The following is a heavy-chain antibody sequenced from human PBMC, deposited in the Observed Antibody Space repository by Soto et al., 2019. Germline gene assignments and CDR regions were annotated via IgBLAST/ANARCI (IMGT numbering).Heavy chain of an antibody. CDR3: ARDQTTGDWFGA. J-gene: IGHJ5*02. Sequence: PGGSLRLSCGASGFDFNNYWMHWVRQDPGKGLVWVSRINGDGSDTKYADSVKGRFTISRDNAKKTVYLQMNSLRAEDTAVYYCARDQTTGDWFGAWGQGTLVTVSS. D-gene: IGHD4-17*01. V-gene: IGHV3-74*03. CDR2: INGDGSDT. CDR1: GFDFNNYW.